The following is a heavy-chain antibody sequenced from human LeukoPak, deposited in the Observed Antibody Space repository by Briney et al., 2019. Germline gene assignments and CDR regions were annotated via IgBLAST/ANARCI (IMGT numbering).Heavy chain of an antibody. Sequence: GASVKVSCKASGGTFSSYAISWVRQAPGQGLEWMGGIIPIFGTANYAQKFQGRVTITADESTSTAYMELNSLRSDDTAVYYCARTGTVERFLQDWGQGTLVTVSS. J-gene: IGHJ4*02. CDR2: IIPIFGTA. V-gene: IGHV1-69*13. D-gene: IGHD3-3*01. CDR1: GGTFSSYA. CDR3: ARTGTVERFLQD.